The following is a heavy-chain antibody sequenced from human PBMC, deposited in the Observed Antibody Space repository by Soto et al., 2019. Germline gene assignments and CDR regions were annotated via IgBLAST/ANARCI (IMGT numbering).Heavy chain of an antibody. V-gene: IGHV4-59*01. CDR2: IYYSGST. Sequence: TSETMSVTCTVAGGTISSYYWSWIRQTPGKGLEWIGYIYYSGSTNYNPSLKSRVTISVDTSKNPFSLKLSSVTAADTAVYYCARYSSSWYRGWFAPWGQGTLVTVSS. J-gene: IGHJ5*02. D-gene: IGHD6-13*01. CDR3: ARYSSSWYRGWFAP. CDR1: GGTISSYY.